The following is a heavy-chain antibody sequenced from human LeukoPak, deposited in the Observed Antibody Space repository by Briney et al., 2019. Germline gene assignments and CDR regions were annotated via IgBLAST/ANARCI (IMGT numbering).Heavy chain of an antibody. D-gene: IGHD2-21*02. CDR1: GFTFSSYG. Sequence: GGSLRLSCAASGFTFSSYGMHWVRQAPGKGLEWVAVIWYGGSNKYYADSVKGRFTISRDNSKNTLYLQMNSLRVEDTAVYYCTRASRVTTRLDAFDIWGQGTMVTVSS. CDR2: IWYGGSNK. V-gene: IGHV3-33*08. J-gene: IGHJ3*02. CDR3: TRASRVTTRLDAFDI.